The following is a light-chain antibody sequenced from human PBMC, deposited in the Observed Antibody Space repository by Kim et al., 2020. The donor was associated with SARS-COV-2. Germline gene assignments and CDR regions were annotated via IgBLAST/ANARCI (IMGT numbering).Light chain of an antibody. Sequence: QSVLTQQPSASGTPGQRVTISCSGSKSNVGNNPVNWYQQFPGTAPKLLIYGDGQRPSGVFDRFSGSKSGTSASLAIGGLHSEDEADYYCAAWDGSLNVWVFGGGTQLTVL. CDR3: AAWDGSLNVWV. V-gene: IGLV1-44*01. CDR1: KSNVGNNP. J-gene: IGLJ3*02. CDR2: GDG.